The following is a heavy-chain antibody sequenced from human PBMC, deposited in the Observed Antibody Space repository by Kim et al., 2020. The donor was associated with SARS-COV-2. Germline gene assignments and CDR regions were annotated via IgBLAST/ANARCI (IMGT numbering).Heavy chain of an antibody. Sequence: YVDSVKDRFTISRDNAKNSLYLQMNSLRAEDTAVYYCARLGGSSWQFDYWGQGTLVTVSS. V-gene: IGHV3-7*03. CDR3: ARLGGSSWQFDY. D-gene: IGHD6-13*01. J-gene: IGHJ4*02.